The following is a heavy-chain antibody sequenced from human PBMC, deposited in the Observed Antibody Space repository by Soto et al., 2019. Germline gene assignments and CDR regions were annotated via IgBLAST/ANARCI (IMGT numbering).Heavy chain of an antibody. J-gene: IGHJ5*02. CDR1: GGSIGSYY. D-gene: IGHD3-3*01. Sequence: SETLAHTCTVSGGSIGSYYWSWIRQPPGKGLEWIGYIYYSGSTNYNPSLKSRVTISVDTSKNQFSLKLSSVTAADTAVYYCAGTNDFWSGYYLSWFDPWGQGTLVTVSS. CDR2: IYYSGST. CDR3: AGTNDFWSGYYLSWFDP. V-gene: IGHV4-59*08.